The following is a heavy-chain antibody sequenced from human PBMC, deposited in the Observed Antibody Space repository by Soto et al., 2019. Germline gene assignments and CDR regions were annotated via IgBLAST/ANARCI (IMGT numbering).Heavy chain of an antibody. CDR1: GGSFSGYY. Sequence: SETLSLTCAVYGGSFSGYYWSWIRQSPGKGLEWIGEINHSGSTNYNPSLKSRVTISVDTSKNQFSLKLSPVTAADTAVYYCAREDPITMVRGVMRYYFDYWGQGTLVTVSS. D-gene: IGHD3-10*01. V-gene: IGHV4-34*01. J-gene: IGHJ4*02. CDR2: INHSGST. CDR3: AREDPITMVRGVMRYYFDY.